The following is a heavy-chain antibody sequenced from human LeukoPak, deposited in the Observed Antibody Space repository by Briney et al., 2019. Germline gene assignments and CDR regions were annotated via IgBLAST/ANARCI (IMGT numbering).Heavy chain of an antibody. CDR2: INLSSGGT. CDR3: AVGITVAANYAFDI. CDR1: GYTFTGYH. Sequence: ASVKVSCKASGYTFTGYHMHWVRQAPGQGLEWMGRINLSSGGTTYAQKFQGSVTMTRDTSISTAYMEMSRLRSDDTAVYYCAVGITVAANYAFDIWGQGTMVTVSS. V-gene: IGHV1-2*06. D-gene: IGHD6-19*01. J-gene: IGHJ3*02.